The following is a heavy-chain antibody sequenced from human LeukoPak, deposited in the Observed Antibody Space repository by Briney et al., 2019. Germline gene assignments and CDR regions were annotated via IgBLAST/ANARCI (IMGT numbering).Heavy chain of an antibody. J-gene: IGHJ5*02. CDR1: GYTFTGYY. D-gene: IGHD6-13*01. V-gene: IGHV1-2*02. CDR2: INPNSGGT. CDR3: ARDGRYSSSWVGWFDP. Sequence: ASVKVSCKASGYTFTGYYMHWVRQAPGQGLEWVGWINPNSGGTNYAQKFQGRVTMTRDTSISTAYMELSRLRSDDTAVYYCARDGRYSSSWVGWFDPWGQGTLVTVSS.